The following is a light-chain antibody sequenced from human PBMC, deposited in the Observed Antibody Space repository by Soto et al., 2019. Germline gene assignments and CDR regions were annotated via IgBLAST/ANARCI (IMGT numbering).Light chain of an antibody. CDR3: QRYDSAPRT. CDR1: QGISNF. V-gene: IGKV1-27*01. CDR2: AAS. J-gene: IGKJ4*01. Sequence: DIQMTQSPSSLSASVGDRVTITCRGSQGISNFLAWYQQKPGKVPKLLIYAASTLQSGVPSRFSGSGSGTDFTLTISSLQPVDVATYYCQRYDSAPRTFGGGTKVDIK.